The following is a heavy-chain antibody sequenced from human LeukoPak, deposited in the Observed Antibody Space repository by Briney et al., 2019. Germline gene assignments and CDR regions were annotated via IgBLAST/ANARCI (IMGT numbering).Heavy chain of an antibody. CDR3: ARLKIYCTGGVCLSPIDY. CDR1: GFTFSTYS. CDR2: ISSSTSSK. Sequence: GGSLRLSCAASGFTFSTYSMNWVRQAPGKGLEWVSSISSSTSSKYYADSVKVRFTISRDNAKNSLYLQMNSLRAEDTAVYYCARLKIYCTGGVCLSPIDYWGQGTLVTVSS. D-gene: IGHD2-8*02. J-gene: IGHJ4*02. V-gene: IGHV3-21*01.